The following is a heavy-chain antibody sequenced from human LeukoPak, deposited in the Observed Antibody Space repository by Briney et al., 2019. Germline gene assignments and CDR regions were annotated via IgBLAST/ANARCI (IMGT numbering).Heavy chain of an antibody. CDR2: IRYDGSNK. CDR3: AKPSKYYDSSGYQGAFDI. CDR1: GFTFSSYG. D-gene: IGHD3-22*01. Sequence: PGGSLRLSCAASGFTFSSYGMHWVRQAPGKGLEWVAFIRYDGSNKYYADSVKGRFTISRDNSKNTLYLQMNSLRAEDTAVYYCAKPSKYYDSSGYQGAFDIWGQGTMLTVSS. J-gene: IGHJ3*02. V-gene: IGHV3-30*02.